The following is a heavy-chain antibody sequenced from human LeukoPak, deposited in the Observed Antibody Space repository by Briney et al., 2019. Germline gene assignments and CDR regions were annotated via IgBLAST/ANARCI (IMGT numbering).Heavy chain of an antibody. CDR2: IIPIFGTA. V-gene: IGHV1-69*13. Sequence: SVKVSCKASGGTFSSYAISWVRQAPGQGLEWMGGIIPIFGTANYAQKFQGRVAITADESTSTAYMELSSLRSEDTAVYYCARDRDSSSSSDYWGQGTLVTVSS. J-gene: IGHJ4*02. CDR1: GGTFSSYA. D-gene: IGHD6-6*01. CDR3: ARDRDSSSSSDY.